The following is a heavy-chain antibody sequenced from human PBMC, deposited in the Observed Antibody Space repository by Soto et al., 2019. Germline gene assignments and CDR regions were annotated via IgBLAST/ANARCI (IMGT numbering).Heavy chain of an antibody. CDR3: ARDRSEFARWFER. V-gene: IGHV3-33*01. Sequence: QVQLVESGGGLVQPERSLRLSCAASGFTFRNHGMHWVRQAPGKGLEWVAVIWYDESHEFYADSVKGRFSISRDNAKNTLYLQMNSLRAEDTAMYYCARDRSEFARWFERWGQGTLVNVSS. CDR2: IWYDESHE. D-gene: IGHD2-21*01. CDR1: GFTFRNHG. J-gene: IGHJ5*02.